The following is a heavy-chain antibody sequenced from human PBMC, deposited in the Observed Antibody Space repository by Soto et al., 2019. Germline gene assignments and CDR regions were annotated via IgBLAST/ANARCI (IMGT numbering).Heavy chain of an antibody. CDR2: IYYSGST. D-gene: IGHD2-2*01. V-gene: IGHV4-59*01. CDR3: AIDQLGYCSSTSCPGGAPMDV. CDR1: GGSISSYY. J-gene: IGHJ6*03. Sequence: SETLSLTCTVSGGSISSYYWSWIRQPPGKGLEWIGYIYYSGSTNYNPSLKSRVTISVDTSKNQFSLKLSSVTAADTAVYYCAIDQLGYCSSTSCPGGAPMDVWGKGTTVTVSS.